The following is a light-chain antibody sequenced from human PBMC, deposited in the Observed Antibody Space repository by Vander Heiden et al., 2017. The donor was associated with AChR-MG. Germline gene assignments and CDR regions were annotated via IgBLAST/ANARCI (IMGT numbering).Light chain of an antibody. CDR3: CSYAGSSTFEGV. CDR1: SSDVGSYNL. CDR2: EGS. J-gene: IGLJ3*02. Sequence: QSALTQPASVSGSPGQSITISCTGTSSDVGSYNLVSWYQQHPGKAPKLMSYEGSKRPSGVSNRFSGSKSGNTASLTISGLQAEDEADYYCCSYAGSSTFEGVFGGGTKLTVL. V-gene: IGLV2-23*03.